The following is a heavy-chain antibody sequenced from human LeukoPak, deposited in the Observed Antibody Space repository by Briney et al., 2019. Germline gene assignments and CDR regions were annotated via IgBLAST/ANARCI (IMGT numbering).Heavy chain of an antibody. V-gene: IGHV3-11*01. CDR2: ISSSGSTI. CDR1: GFTFSVYY. CDR3: ASDSNYHYYMDV. Sequence: GGSLRLSCAASGFTFSVYYMSWIRQAPGKGLEWVSYISSSGSTIYYADSVKGRFTISRDNAKNSLYLQMNSLRAEDTAVYYCASDSNYHYYMDVWGKGTTVTVSS. J-gene: IGHJ6*03. D-gene: IGHD2/OR15-2a*01.